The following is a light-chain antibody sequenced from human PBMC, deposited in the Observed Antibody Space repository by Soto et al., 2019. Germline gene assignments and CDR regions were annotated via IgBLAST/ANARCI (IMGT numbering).Light chain of an antibody. CDR1: QSVSSTF. V-gene: IGKV3-20*01. J-gene: IGKJ1*01. Sequence: EIVLTQSPGSLSLSPGERATLSCRASQSVSSTFFAWYQQRPGQAPRLLMYGASSRATGIPERFSGSGSGTDFTLTISRLEPEAFVVYYCQQFDSSVTFGQGTKVEIK. CDR2: GAS. CDR3: QQFDSSVT.